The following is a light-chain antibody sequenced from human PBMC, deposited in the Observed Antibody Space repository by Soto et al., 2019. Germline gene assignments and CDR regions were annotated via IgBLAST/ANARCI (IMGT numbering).Light chain of an antibody. Sequence: QSVLTQPPSVSAAPGQKVTISCSGSSSNIGDNYVCWHQQLPGTAPKLLIYDNNKRPSGVPDRFSVSKSGTSATLDMTGLQTGDEADYYCGTWDTSLSAGVFGGGTKLTVL. CDR1: SSNIGDNY. CDR2: DNN. V-gene: IGLV1-51*01. CDR3: GTWDTSLSAGV. J-gene: IGLJ2*01.